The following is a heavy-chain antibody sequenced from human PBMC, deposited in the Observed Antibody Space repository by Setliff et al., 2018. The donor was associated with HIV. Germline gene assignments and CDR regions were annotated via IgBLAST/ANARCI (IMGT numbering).Heavy chain of an antibody. CDR3: ATDVAGKYDY. V-gene: IGHV3-74*01. J-gene: IGHJ4*03. D-gene: IGHD2-15*01. Sequence: GGSLRLSCAASGFIFSSKWMHWVRQVPGKGLVWVSRIDTDGSITSYADSVKGRFTISRDNAKSTLYLQMNNLRAEDTALHYCATDVAGKYDYWGQGTLVTVSS. CDR2: IDTDGSIT. CDR1: GFIFSSKW.